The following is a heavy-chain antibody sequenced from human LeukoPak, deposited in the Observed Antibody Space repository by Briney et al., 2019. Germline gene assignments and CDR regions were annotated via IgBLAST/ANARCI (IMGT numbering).Heavy chain of an antibody. D-gene: IGHD6-19*01. J-gene: IGHJ5*02. V-gene: IGHV1-18*01. Sequence: ASVKVSCKASGYTFTTYRISWVRQAPGQGLEWMGWINAYNAKTHYAQKLQGRVTMTTDTTTRTAYMELRSLRSDDTAVYYCAREGVAATSAWFDPWGQGTLVTVSS. CDR1: GYTFTTYR. CDR3: AREGVAATSAWFDP. CDR2: INAYNAKT.